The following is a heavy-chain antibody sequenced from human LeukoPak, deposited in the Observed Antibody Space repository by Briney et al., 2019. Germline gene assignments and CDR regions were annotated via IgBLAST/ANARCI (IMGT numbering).Heavy chain of an antibody. V-gene: IGHV4-34*01. CDR2: INHSGST. D-gene: IGHD3-22*01. J-gene: IGHJ4*02. CDR1: GGSFSHYY. CDR3: ANPPYYFDYSRGYYVDYFDY. Sequence: SETLSLTCAVYGGSFSHYYWSWIRQPPGKGLEWIGEINHSGSTNYNPSLKSRVTISIDTSKNQFSLKLTSVTAADTAVDYCANPPYYFDYSRGYYVDYFDYWGQGTQVTVSS.